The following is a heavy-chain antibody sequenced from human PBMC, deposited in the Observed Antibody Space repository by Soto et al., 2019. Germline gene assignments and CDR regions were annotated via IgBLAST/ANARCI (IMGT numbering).Heavy chain of an antibody. V-gene: IGHV3-21*01. CDR2: ISSGHGDI. D-gene: IGHD6-19*01. CDR3: ALLTSGWYGDFDF. J-gene: IGHJ4*02. CDR1: GFTFSSYS. Sequence: ESGGGLVKPGGSLTLSCAASGFTFSSYSLSWVRQAPGKGLEWVSSISSGHGDIYYADSVKGRFIGSRDNAKNLLFLQMNNLRVEDTAVYYCALLTSGWYGDFDFWGQGTLVTGSS.